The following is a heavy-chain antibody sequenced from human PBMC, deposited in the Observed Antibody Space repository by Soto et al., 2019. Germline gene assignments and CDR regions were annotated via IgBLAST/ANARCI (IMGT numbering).Heavy chain of an antibody. CDR3: SSYGSGSSNY. D-gene: IGHD3-10*01. J-gene: IGHJ4*02. V-gene: IGHV4-59*01. CDR2: IYYSGRT. CDR1: GGSISSYY. Sequence: QVQLQESGPGLVKPSETLSLTCTVSGGSISSYYWSWIRQPPGKGLEWIGYIYYSGRTNYNPSLKSRVTISVDTSKNQFSLKLSSVTAADTAVYYCSSYGSGSSNYWGQGTLVTVSS.